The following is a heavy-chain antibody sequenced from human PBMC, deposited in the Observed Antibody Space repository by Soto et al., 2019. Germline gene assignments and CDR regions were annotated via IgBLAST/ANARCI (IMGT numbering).Heavy chain of an antibody. CDR3: ARARYYGSGSYYPTPYYYYGMDV. CDR1: GYTFTSYY. D-gene: IGHD3-10*01. V-gene: IGHV1-46*01. CDR2: INPSGGST. J-gene: IGHJ6*02. Sequence: GASVKVSCKASGYTFTSYYMHWVRQAPGQGLEWMGIINPSGGSTSYAQKFQGRVTMTRDTSTSTVYMELSSLRSEDTAVYYCARARYYGSGSYYPTPYYYYGMDVWGQGTTVTVSS.